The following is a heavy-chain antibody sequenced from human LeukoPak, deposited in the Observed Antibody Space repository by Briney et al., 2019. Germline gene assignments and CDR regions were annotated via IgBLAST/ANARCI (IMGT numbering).Heavy chain of an antibody. CDR1: GGSFSGYY. V-gene: IGHV4-34*01. CDR3: ARGTVAGTDY. Sequence: SETLSLTCAVYGGSFSGYYWSWIRQPPGKGLEWIGEINHSGSTNYNPSLKSRVTISVDTSRNQFSLKLSSVTAADTAVYYCARGTVAGTDYWGQGTLVTVSS. D-gene: IGHD6-19*01. J-gene: IGHJ4*02. CDR2: INHSGST.